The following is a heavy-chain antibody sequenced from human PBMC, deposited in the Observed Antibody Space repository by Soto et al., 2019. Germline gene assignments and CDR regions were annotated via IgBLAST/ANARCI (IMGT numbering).Heavy chain of an antibody. CDR2: IYTSGST. J-gene: IGHJ4*02. Sequence: QVQLQESGPGLLKPSETLSLTCTVSGGSISSYYWSWIRQPAGKGLEWIGRIYTSGSTKYNPSLKSRVTMSVDTSKNQFSLKLSSVTAADTAVYYCARACSSNSCYDVFDYWGQWTLVTVSS. V-gene: IGHV4-4*07. CDR3: ARACSSNSCYDVFDY. D-gene: IGHD2-2*01. CDR1: GGSISSYY.